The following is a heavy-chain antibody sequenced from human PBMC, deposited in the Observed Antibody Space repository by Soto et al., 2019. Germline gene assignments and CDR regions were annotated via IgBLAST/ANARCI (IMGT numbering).Heavy chain of an antibody. CDR3: ARAHTYYYDSSGYPSWGNWFDP. Sequence: PGGSLRLSCAASGFTFSSYWMHWVRQAPGKGLVWVSRINSDGSSTSYADSVKGRFTISRDNAKNTLYLQMNSLRAEDTAVYYCARAHTYYYDSSGYPSWGNWFDPWGHGALVTVSS. J-gene: IGHJ5*02. D-gene: IGHD3-22*01. V-gene: IGHV3-74*01. CDR2: INSDGSST. CDR1: GFTFSSYW.